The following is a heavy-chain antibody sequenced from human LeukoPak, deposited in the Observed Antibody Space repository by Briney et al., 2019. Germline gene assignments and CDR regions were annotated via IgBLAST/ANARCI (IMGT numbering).Heavy chain of an antibody. CDR1: GYTFTSYY. CDR3: ARDLGPDIVVVPAAIGDAFDI. D-gene: IGHD2-2*02. J-gene: IGHJ3*02. CDR2: INPSGGST. V-gene: IGHV1-46*01. Sequence: ASVKVSCKASGYTFTSYYMHWVRQAPGQGLEWMGIINPSGGSTSYAQKFQGRVTMTRDTSTSTAYMELSRLRSDDTAVYYCARDLGPDIVVVPAAIGDAFDIWGQGTMVTVSS.